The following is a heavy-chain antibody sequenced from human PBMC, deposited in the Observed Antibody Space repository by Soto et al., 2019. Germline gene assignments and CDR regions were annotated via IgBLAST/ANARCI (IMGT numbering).Heavy chain of an antibody. CDR2: ISYDGTNE. CDR3: AKLSVVVAADDAFAI. D-gene: IGHD2-15*01. V-gene: IGHV3-30*18. Sequence: QVHLVESGGGVVQPGRSPRLSCAASGFTFSSYVMHWVRQAPGKGLEWVALISYDGTNEYYTDSVKGRFSISRDNSNNTLYLQMQSLRTDDTAVYYCAKLSVVVAADDAFAIWGQGTMVTVSS. J-gene: IGHJ3*02. CDR1: GFTFSSYV.